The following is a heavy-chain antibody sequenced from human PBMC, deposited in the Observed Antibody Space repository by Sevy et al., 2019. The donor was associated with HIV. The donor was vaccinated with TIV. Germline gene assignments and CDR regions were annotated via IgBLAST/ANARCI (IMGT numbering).Heavy chain of an antibody. Sequence: GGSLRLSCAASGFTFSSYSMNWVRQAPGKGLEWVSSISSSSSYIYYADSVKGRFTISRDNAKNSLYLKMNSLRAEDTAVYYCARGGHDYGDYVMGDWFDPWGQGTLVTVSS. D-gene: IGHD4-17*01. CDR1: GFTFSSYS. J-gene: IGHJ5*02. V-gene: IGHV3-21*01. CDR2: ISSSSSYI. CDR3: ARGGHDYGDYVMGDWFDP.